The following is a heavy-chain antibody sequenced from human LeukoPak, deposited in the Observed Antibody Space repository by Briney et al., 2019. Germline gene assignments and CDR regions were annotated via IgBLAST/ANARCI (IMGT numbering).Heavy chain of an antibody. V-gene: IGHV3-48*04. CDR3: ARRSGVDY. D-gene: IGHD3-10*01. J-gene: IGHJ4*02. Sequence: GGSLGLSCAASGFTFSSYSMNWVRQAPGKGLEWVSYISSSSSTIYYADSVKGRFTISRDNAKNSLYLQMNSLRAEDTAVYYCARRSGVDYWGQGTLVTVSS. CDR1: GFTFSSYS. CDR2: ISSSSSTI.